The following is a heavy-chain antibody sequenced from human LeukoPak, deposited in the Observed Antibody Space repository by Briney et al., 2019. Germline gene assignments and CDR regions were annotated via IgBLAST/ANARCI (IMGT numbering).Heavy chain of an antibody. CDR1: GGTFSSYA. D-gene: IGHD1-26*01. CDR3: ARGAGATRFSEDYYYMDV. J-gene: IGHJ6*03. CDR2: IIPIFGTA. Sequence: SVKVSCKASGGTFSSYAISWVRQAPGQGLEWMGGIIPIFGTANYAQKFQGRVTITTDESTSTVYMELSSLRSEDTAEYYCARGAGATRFSEDYYYMDVWGKGTTVTVSS. V-gene: IGHV1-69*05.